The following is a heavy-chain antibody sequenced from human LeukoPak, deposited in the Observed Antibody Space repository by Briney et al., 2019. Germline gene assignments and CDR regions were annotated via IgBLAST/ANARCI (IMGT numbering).Heavy chain of an antibody. CDR2: IYYSGST. CDR3: ARHAYGGLNYYGLDV. Sequence: SETLSLTCTVSGGSISSYYWSWLRQPPGKGLGWIGYIYYSGSTNYNPSLKSRVTVSVDTSKNQFSLKLSSVTAADTAVYYCARHAYGGLNYYGLDVWGQGTTVTVSS. CDR1: GGSISSYY. D-gene: IGHD2-21*01. J-gene: IGHJ6*02. V-gene: IGHV4-59*08.